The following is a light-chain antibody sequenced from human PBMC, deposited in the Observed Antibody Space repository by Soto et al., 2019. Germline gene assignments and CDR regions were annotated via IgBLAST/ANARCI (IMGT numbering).Light chain of an antibody. Sequence: SVLTQPPSVSGAPGQRVTISCTGSSSNIGAGYDVHWYQQLPGTAPKLLIYGNSNRPSGVPDRFSGSKSGTSASLAITGLQAEDEADYYCQSSDSSLSGYNYVFGTGTKVTVL. CDR3: QSSDSSLSGYNYV. V-gene: IGLV1-40*01. J-gene: IGLJ1*01. CDR2: GNS. CDR1: SSNIGAGYD.